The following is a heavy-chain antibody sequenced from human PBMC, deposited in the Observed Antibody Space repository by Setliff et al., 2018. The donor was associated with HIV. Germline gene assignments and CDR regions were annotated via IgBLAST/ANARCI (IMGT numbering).Heavy chain of an antibody. D-gene: IGHD3-16*01. CDR1: GGSISNSRYY. CDR2: IYYSGST. CDR3: AKTVVGDSYALPNDALDI. V-gene: IGHV4-39*01. J-gene: IGHJ3*02. Sequence: PSETLSLTCTVSGGSISNSRYYWSWIRQPPGKGLEWIGSIYYSGSTYYNPSLKSRVTISVDTSKNQFSLKLSSVTAFDTAVYYCAKTVVGDSYALPNDALDIWGQGTMVTVSS.